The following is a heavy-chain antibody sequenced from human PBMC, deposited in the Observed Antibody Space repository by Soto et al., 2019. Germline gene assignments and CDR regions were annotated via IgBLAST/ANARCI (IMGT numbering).Heavy chain of an antibody. CDR1: GFTFSSYA. CDR2: ISGSGGST. V-gene: IGHV3-23*01. CDR3: AKATYYYDSSGYYPFDY. J-gene: IGHJ4*02. D-gene: IGHD3-22*01. Sequence: LRLSCAASGFTFSSYAMSWVRQAPGKGLEWVSSISGSGGSTYYADSVKGRFTISRDNSKNTLFLQMNSLRAEDTAVYYCAKATYYYDSSGYYPFDYWGQGTLVTVSS.